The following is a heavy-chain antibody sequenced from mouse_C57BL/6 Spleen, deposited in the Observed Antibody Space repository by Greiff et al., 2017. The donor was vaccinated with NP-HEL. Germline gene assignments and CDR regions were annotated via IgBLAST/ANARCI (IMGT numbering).Heavy chain of an antibody. J-gene: IGHJ2*01. CDR3: ARTARIKY. Sequence: EVQLQESGPGLVKPSQSLSLTCTVTGYSITSGYGWNWIRQFSGNKLEWMGYISYSGSTNYKPSLKSRISITRDTSKNKFFLQLNSVTTEDTATYYCARTARIKYWGQGTTLTVSS. D-gene: IGHD1-2*01. V-gene: IGHV3-2*02. CDR2: ISYSGST. CDR1: GYSITSGYG.